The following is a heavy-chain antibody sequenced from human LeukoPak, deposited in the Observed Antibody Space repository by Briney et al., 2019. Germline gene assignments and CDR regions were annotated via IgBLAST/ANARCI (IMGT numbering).Heavy chain of an antibody. J-gene: IGHJ4*02. CDR2: IKQGRSEQ. CDR3: ARLGCTSTSCFKGEDY. CDR1: GFTFSSYW. D-gene: IGHD2-2*01. V-gene: IGHV3-7*01. Sequence: PGGSLRLSCAASGFTFSSYWMSWVRQAPGKGLEWVATIKQGRSEQYYVDSVKGRFTISRDNAQNSLYLQMNSLTGEDTAVYYCARLGCTSTSCFKGEDYWGQGTLVTVSS.